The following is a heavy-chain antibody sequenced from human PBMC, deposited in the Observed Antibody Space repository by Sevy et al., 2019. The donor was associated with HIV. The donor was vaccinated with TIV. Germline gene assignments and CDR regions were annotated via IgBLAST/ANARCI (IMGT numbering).Heavy chain of an antibody. D-gene: IGHD3-22*01. V-gene: IGHV3-33*01. CDR3: ARDHYYDSSGGAFDI. Sequence: GGSLRLSCAASGFTFSSYGMHWVRQAPGKGLEWVAAIWYDGSNKYYADSVKGRFTISRDNSKNTLYLQMNSLRAEDTAVYYCARDHYYDSSGGAFDIWGQGTMVTVSS. CDR2: IWYDGSNK. CDR1: GFTFSSYG. J-gene: IGHJ3*02.